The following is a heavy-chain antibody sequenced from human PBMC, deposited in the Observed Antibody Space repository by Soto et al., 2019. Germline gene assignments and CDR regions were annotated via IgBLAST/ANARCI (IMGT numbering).Heavy chain of an antibody. CDR3: ARIKGPPFDP. J-gene: IGHJ5*02. CDR2: IYHSGST. V-gene: IGHV4-4*02. Sequence: TLSLTCAVSGGSISSDNWWTWVRQPPGKGLEWIGEIYHSGSTNYNPSLKSRVIISLDKSKNQFSLRLSSVSAADTAVYYCARIKGPPFDPWGQGTLVTVSS. CDR1: GGSISSDNW.